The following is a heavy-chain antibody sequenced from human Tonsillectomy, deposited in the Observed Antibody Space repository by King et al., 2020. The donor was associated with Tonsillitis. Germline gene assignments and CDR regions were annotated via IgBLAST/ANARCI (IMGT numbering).Heavy chain of an antibody. J-gene: IGHJ6*03. V-gene: IGHV4-39*01. CDR2: VYYSGST. Sequence: QLQESGPGLVKPSETLSLTCTVSSGSISSASYYWGWIRLPPGSGLEWIGSVYYSGSTYYNPSLKSRVTISVDTSKNQFSLKLSAVTAADTAVYYCARIQWLANYYYYYMDVWGKGTTVTVSS. CDR1: SGSISSASYY. D-gene: IGHD6-19*01. CDR3: ARIQWLANYYYYYMDV.